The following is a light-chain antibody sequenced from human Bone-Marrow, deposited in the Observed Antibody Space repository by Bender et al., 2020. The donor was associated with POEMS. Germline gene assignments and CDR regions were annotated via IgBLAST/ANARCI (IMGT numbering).Light chain of an antibody. V-gene: IGLV3-1*01. Sequence: SYELTQPHSVSVSPGQPASITCSGDKLGSKYVSWYQQRPGQSPVVVIYEADKRPSGIPERFSGSKSGNTATLTISGTRAVDEAVYYCQAWDRTTVVFGGGTRLTVL. CDR2: EAD. CDR1: KLGSKY. J-gene: IGLJ2*01. CDR3: QAWDRTTVV.